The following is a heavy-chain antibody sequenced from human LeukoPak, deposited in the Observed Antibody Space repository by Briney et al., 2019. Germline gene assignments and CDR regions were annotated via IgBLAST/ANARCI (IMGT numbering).Heavy chain of an antibody. CDR3: ARSYYDSSGYPPYWYFDL. V-gene: IGHV5-51*01. CDR2: IYPGDSDT. J-gene: IGHJ2*01. D-gene: IGHD3-22*01. CDR1: GYSFTSYW. Sequence: GESLKISCKGSGYSFTSYWIGWVRQMPGKGLEWMGIIYPGDSDTRYSPSFQGQVTISADKSISTAYLQWSSLKASDTAMYYCARSYYDSSGYPPYWYFDLWGRGTLVTVSS.